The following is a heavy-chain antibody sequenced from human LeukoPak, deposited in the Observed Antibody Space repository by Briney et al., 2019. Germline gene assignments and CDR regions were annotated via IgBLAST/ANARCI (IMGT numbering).Heavy chain of an antibody. CDR1: GGSISSYY. CDR2: IYYSGST. CDR3: ARVVDTAPDY. J-gene: IGHJ4*02. D-gene: IGHD5-18*01. Sequence: PSETLSLTCTVSGGSISSYYWSWIRQPPGKGLEWIGYIYYSGSTNYNPSLKSRVTISVDTSKNQFSLKPSSVTAADTAVYYCARVVDTAPDYWGQGTLVTVSS. V-gene: IGHV4-59*01.